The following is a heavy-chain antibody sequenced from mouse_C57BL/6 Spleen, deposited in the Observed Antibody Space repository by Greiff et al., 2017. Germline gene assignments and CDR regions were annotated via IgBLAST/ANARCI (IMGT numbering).Heavy chain of an antibody. CDR2: SRNKANDYTT. CDR1: GFTFSDFY. CDR3: ARDESSGYLAY. Sequence: EVKLVESGGGLVQSGRSLRLSCATSGFTFSDFYMEWVRQAPGKGLEWIAASRNKANDYTTEYSASVKGRFIVSRDTSQSILYLQMNALRAEDTAIYYCARDESSGYLAYWGQGTLVTVSA. D-gene: IGHD3-2*02. J-gene: IGHJ3*01. V-gene: IGHV7-1*01.